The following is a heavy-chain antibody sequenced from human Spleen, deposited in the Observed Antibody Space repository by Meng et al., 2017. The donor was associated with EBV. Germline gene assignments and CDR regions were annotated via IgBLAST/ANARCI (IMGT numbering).Heavy chain of an antibody. D-gene: IGHD1-26*01. V-gene: IGHV3-74*01. CDR2: LNEDGATT. CDR1: GYTFSQYW. Sequence: EVYLLGCGGAVLQPGASLRLSSVGSGYTFSQYWMHWVRQAPGMGLEWVSRLNEDGATTTYADSVRGRFTISRDNAAKTLYLQMNNLGPEDTAVYYCSRDLMGPDDWWGQGTLVTVSS. J-gene: IGHJ4*02. CDR3: SRDLMGPDDW.